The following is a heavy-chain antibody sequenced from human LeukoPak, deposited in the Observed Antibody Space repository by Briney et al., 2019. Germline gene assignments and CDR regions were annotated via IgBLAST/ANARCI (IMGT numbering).Heavy chain of an antibody. CDR3: ARSIGPIAEYYYYYMDV. CDR1: GGTFSSYA. CDR2: IIPIFGTA. Sequence: SVKVSCKASGGTFSSYAISWVRQAPGQGLEWLGGIIPIFGTANYAQKFQGRVTITADESTSTAYMELSSLRSEDTAVYYCARSIGPIAEYYYYYMDVWGKGTTVTISS. D-gene: IGHD6-13*01. J-gene: IGHJ6*03. V-gene: IGHV1-69*13.